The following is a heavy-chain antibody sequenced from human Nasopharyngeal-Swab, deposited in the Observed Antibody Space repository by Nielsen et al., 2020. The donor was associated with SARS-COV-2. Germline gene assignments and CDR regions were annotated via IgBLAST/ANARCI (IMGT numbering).Heavy chain of an antibody. V-gene: IGHV4-39*01. CDR2: IYYSGST. CDR3: ARQWYCSGGSCYPPGAFDI. Sequence: GSLRLSCTVSGGSISSISYYWGWIRQPPGKWLEWIGSIYYSGSTYYNPSLKSRVTVCVDTSKNQFSLKLNSVTAADTAMYYCARQWYCSGGSCYPPGAFDIWGQGTMVTVSS. CDR1: GGSISSISYY. J-gene: IGHJ3*02. D-gene: IGHD2-15*01.